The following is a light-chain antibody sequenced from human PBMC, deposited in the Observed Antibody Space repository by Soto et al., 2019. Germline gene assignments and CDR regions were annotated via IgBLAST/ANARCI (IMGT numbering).Light chain of an antibody. CDR1: QSVRSN. CDR3: QQYNNWLWT. Sequence: EIVMTQSPATLSVSPVERATLSCIASQSVRSNLAWYQQKPCQAPRLLIYGASTRAAGIPARFSGSGSGTEFTLTISSLQSEDFAVYYCQQYNNWLWTFGQGTKVDIK. J-gene: IGKJ1*01. CDR2: GAS. V-gene: IGKV3-15*01.